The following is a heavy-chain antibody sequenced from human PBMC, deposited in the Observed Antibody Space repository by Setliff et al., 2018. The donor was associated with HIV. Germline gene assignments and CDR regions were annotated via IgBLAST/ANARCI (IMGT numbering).Heavy chain of an antibody. CDR1: GGSISSYY. J-gene: IGHJ4*02. D-gene: IGHD6-25*01. Sequence: PSETLSLTCTVSGGSISSYYWSWIRQPPGKGLEWIGYIYYSGSTKHNPSLKSRVTISLDTSKNQFSLKLTSVTAADTAVYYCARYSPRGYTLTGPYWGQGTLVTVS. CDR2: IYYSGST. V-gene: IGHV4-59*01. CDR3: ARYSPRGYTLTGPY.